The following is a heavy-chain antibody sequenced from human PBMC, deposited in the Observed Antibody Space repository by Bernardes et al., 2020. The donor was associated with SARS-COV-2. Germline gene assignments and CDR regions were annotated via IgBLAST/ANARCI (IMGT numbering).Heavy chain of an antibody. J-gene: IGHJ4*02. CDR1: GFNFSDSA. Sequence: GGSLRLSCAASGFNFSDSAMHWVRQASGKGLEWVGRIRSKANSYATTYAASVKGRFTFSRDDSKNTAFLQMNSLNTEDTAVYYCTCAPNDYGEIDDFDYWGQGTLVTVSS. CDR3: TCAPNDYGEIDDFDY. CDR2: IRSKANSYAT. V-gene: IGHV3-73*01. D-gene: IGHD4-17*01.